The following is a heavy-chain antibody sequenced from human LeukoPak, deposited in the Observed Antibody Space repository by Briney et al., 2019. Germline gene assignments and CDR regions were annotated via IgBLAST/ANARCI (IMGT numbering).Heavy chain of an antibody. CDR1: GGSISSSSYY. CDR3: ARHLWGDSAAFDI. J-gene: IGHJ3*02. V-gene: IGHV4-39*01. CDR2: IYYSGST. D-gene: IGHD3-16*01. Sequence: SETLSLTCTVSGGSISSSSYYWGWIRQPPGKGLEWIGSIYYSGSTYYNPSLKSRVTISVDTSKNQFSLKLRSVTAADTAVYYCARHLWGDSAAFDIWGQGTMVTVSS.